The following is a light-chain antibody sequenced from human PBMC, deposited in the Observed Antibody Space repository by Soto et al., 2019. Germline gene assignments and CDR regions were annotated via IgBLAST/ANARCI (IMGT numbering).Light chain of an antibody. CDR1: QSVGSN. Sequence: EIVMTQSPATLSVSPGERATLSCRASQSVGSNLAWYQQKPGQAPRLLIYSASTRATGIPARFSGSGSGTEFTLTISSLQSEDFAVYYCQQYDNWPPWTFGQGTKVDNK. J-gene: IGKJ1*01. V-gene: IGKV3-15*01. CDR3: QQYDNWPPWT. CDR2: SAS.